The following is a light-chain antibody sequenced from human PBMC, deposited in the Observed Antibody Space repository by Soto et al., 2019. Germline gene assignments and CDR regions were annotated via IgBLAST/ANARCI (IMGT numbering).Light chain of an antibody. CDR1: SSDVGGYNL. J-gene: IGLJ1*01. CDR2: DVS. Sequence: QSVLTQPPSASGSPGQSVTISCTGTSSDVGGYNLVSWYQHHPGKAPKLMIYDVSKRPSGLSNRFSGSKSGNTASLTISGLQAEDECDYYCCSYATTSTYVFGTGTKVTVL. V-gene: IGLV2-23*02. CDR3: CSYATTSTYV.